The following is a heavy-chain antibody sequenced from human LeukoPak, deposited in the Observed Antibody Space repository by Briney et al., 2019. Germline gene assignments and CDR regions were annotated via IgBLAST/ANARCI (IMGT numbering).Heavy chain of an antibody. CDR2: ISPNNGDI. CDR3: ARAPPGMTMGPGDY. V-gene: IGHV1-18*01. D-gene: IGHD6-13*01. J-gene: IGHJ4*02. CDR1: GYTFGSYA. Sequence: GASVKVSCKASGYTFGSYAVTWVRQAPGQGLEWMGWISPNNGDIVYAQKFQGRVTLTIETSTTTASMEVRSLRSDDTAMYYCARAPPGMTMGPGDYWGQGTLVIVSS.